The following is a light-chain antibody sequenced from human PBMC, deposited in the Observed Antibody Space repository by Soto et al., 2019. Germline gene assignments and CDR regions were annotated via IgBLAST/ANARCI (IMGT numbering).Light chain of an antibody. V-gene: IGKV1-5*01. CDR2: DAS. CDR3: LRYNAFSQT. Sequence: GDRVTITCRASQSMNSWLAWYQQKPGEAPKVLIYDASSLESVVPSRFSGSGSGTEFTLTIGSLQPEDFATYYCLRYNAFSQTFGQGTKVEI. J-gene: IGKJ1*01. CDR1: QSMNSW.